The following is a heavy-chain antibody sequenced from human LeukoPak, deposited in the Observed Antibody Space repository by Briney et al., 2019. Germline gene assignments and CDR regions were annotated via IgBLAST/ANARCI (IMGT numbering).Heavy chain of an antibody. D-gene: IGHD3-10*01. Sequence: GGSLRLSCAASGFTFNRYTMSWVRQAPGKGLEWVSAISGSGDYTYYAVSVKGRFTISRDNSKNMLYLQLSSLGAEDTAVYSCASALGSGSSFDYWGQGTLVTVSS. CDR2: ISGSGDYT. J-gene: IGHJ4*02. CDR3: ASALGSGSSFDY. CDR1: GFTFNRYT. V-gene: IGHV3-23*01.